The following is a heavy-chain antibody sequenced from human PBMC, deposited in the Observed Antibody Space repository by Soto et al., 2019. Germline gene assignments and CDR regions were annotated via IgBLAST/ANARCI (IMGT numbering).Heavy chain of an antibody. J-gene: IGHJ4*02. CDR2: ISGGGGTT. V-gene: IGHV3-23*01. D-gene: IGHD6-13*01. CDR1: GVTLSNYS. CDR3: AKTAVSNGWYYFDY. Sequence: XGSLRLACPAYGVTLSNYSMTWVRQAPGKGLDWVSGISGGGGTTYYADSVKGRFTVSRDSSKNTLYLQMNSLRAEDTAVYYCAKTAVSNGWYYFDYWGQGTLVTVSS.